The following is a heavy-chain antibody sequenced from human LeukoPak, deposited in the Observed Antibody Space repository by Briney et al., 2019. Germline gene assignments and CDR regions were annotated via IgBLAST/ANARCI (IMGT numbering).Heavy chain of an antibody. V-gene: IGHV3-30-3*01. CDR3: AREAAASGRGWFDH. D-gene: IGHD6-13*01. J-gene: IGHJ5*02. Sequence: GGSLRLSCAASGFTFSSYAMSWVRQAPGKGLEWVAVMSYDGSNTYYADSVKGRFTISRDNSKNTVYLQMNSLRPEDTALYYCAREAAASGRGWFDHWGQGTLVTLSS. CDR1: GFTFSSYA. CDR2: MSYDGSNT.